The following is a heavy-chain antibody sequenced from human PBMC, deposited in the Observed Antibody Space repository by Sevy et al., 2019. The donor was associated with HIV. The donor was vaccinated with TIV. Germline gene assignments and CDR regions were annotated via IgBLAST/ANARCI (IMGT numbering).Heavy chain of an antibody. D-gene: IGHD3-16*01. CDR1: GGSISSYY. V-gene: IGHV4-59*13. CDR3: ARWRVRGDYYYYGMDV. J-gene: IGHJ6*02. CDR2: IYYSGST. Sequence: SETLSLTCTVSGGSISSYYWSWIRQPPGKGLEWIGYIYYSGSTNYNPSLKSRVTISVDTSKNQFSLKLSSVTAADTALYYCARWRVRGDYYYYGMDVWGQGTTVTVSS.